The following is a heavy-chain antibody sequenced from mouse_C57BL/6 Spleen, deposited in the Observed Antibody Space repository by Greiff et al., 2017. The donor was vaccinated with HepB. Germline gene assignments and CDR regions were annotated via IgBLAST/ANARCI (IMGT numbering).Heavy chain of an antibody. V-gene: IGHV1-4*01. D-gene: IGHD1-1*01. J-gene: IGHJ3*01. Sequence: VQLQQSGADLARPGASVKMSCKASSYTFTSYTMHWVKQRPGQGLEWIGYINPSSGYTKYNQKFNDKATLTADKSSSTAYMQLSSLTSEDSAVYYCARSDYGSSYGFAYWGQGALVTVSA. CDR1: SYTFTSYT. CDR2: INPSSGYT. CDR3: ARSDYGSSYGFAY.